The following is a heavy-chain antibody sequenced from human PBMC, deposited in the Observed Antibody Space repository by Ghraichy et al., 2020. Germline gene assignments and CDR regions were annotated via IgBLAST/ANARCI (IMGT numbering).Heavy chain of an antibody. V-gene: IGHV4-34*01. Sequence: SETLSLTCGFSGASLRGYYWSWIRQAPDKGLEWIGDINHRGRTTYNLSLKSRLAMSVDTSDNQFSLTLRSLTAADTGLYYCASGREAVPHAFDFWGQGTVVTVSS. J-gene: IGHJ5*01. CDR1: GASLRGYY. CDR2: INHRGRT. D-gene: IGHD2-8*01. CDR3: ASGREAVPHAFDF.